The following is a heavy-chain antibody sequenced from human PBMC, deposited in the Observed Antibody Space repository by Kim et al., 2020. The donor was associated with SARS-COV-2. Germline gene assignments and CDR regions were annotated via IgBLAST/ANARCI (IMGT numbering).Heavy chain of an antibody. J-gene: IGHJ4*02. V-gene: IGHV4-59*01. D-gene: IGHD6-19*01. Sequence: SLKSRVTISVDTSKNQFSLKLSSVTAADTAVYYCASRGAAAYSGWYVGDYWGQGTLVTVSS. CDR3: ASRGAAAYSGWYVGDY.